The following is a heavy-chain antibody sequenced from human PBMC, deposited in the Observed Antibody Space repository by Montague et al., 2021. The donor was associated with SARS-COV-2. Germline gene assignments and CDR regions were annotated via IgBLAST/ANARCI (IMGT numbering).Heavy chain of an antibody. CDR3: ARRGRKLLPVATTIGGFDI. J-gene: IGHJ3*02. V-gene: IGHV4-39*02. CDR2: IYDSGST. D-gene: IGHD5-12*01. CDR1: GASISSNNYY. Sequence: SETLSLTCTVSGASISSNNYYWNWTRQPPGKGLVWIGSIYDSGSTYRYPYLESRVTISVDKYKNYFSLKLNSVTAADTAVYYCARRGRKLLPVATTIGGFDIWGQGTMVTVSS.